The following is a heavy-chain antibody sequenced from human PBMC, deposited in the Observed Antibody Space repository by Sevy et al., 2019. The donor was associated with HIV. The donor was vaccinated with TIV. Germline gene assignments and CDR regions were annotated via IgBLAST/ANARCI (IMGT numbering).Heavy chain of an antibody. D-gene: IGHD3-3*01. Sequence: SETLSLTCTVSGGSISSGGYYWSWIRQHPGKGLEWIGYIYYSGSPYYNPSLKSRVTISVDTLKNQFSLKLSAVTAADTAVYYWARANDDFWSGYSPAKYDFDYWGQGTLVTVSS. CDR2: IYYSGSP. CDR1: GGSISSGGYY. J-gene: IGHJ4*02. CDR3: ARANDDFWSGYSPAKYDFDY. V-gene: IGHV4-31*03.